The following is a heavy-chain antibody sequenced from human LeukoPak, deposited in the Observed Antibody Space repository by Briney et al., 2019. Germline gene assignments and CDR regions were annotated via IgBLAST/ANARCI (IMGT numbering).Heavy chain of an antibody. J-gene: IGHJ4*01. V-gene: IGHV1-2*02. D-gene: IGHD6-13*01. Sequence: ASVKVSCTASGYTFTAYYIHWVRQPPGLGLEWMGWINPNSGVTKSAQRFQGRVTMTSATSITTAYMELSRLRSDDTAVYYCARETPPRRGAPAGVLFPDWGHGTLVTVSS. CDR3: ARETPPRRGAPAGVLFPD. CDR2: INPNSGVT. CDR1: GYTFTAYY.